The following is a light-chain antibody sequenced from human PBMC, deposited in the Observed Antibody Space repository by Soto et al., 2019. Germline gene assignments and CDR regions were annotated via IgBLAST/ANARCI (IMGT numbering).Light chain of an antibody. CDR1: NSNIGKNT. V-gene: IGLV1-44*01. CDR2: SNN. J-gene: IGLJ2*01. CDR3: AARDDSLNGHVV. Sequence: QSVLTQPPSASGTPGQRLSISCSGSNSNIGKNTVNWYQQLPRTAPKLLIYSNNQRPSGVPDRFSGSKSGTAASLAISGLQSEDEADYYCAARDDSLNGHVVFGGGTKLTVL.